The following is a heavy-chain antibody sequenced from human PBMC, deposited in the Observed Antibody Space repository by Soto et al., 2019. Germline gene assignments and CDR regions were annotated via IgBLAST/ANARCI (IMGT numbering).Heavy chain of an antibody. CDR1: GFTFSDYS. Sequence: EVQLVESGGGLVQPGGSLRLSCAASGFTFSDYSMNWVRQAPGKGLEWVSYISRSGTTIYYADSVKGRFTISRDDDKDSLYLKMKSLRDEDTAIYYCARDLLLWFGEPPGGQGTLVTVSS. D-gene: IGHD3-10*01. CDR2: ISRSGTTI. J-gene: IGHJ4*02. V-gene: IGHV3-48*02. CDR3: ARDLLLWFGEPP.